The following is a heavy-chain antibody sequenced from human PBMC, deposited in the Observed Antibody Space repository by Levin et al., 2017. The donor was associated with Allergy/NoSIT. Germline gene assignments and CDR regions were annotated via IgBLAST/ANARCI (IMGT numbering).Heavy chain of an antibody. CDR2: INSDGSST. V-gene: IGHV3-74*01. Sequence: GGSLRLSCVASTFSISAYWMHWVRQGPGEALVWVSRINSDGSSTDYADSMKGRFTISRDNARNTVWLQMNNLRAEDTAVYYCTRNPLVRGKADYYYGMDVWGQGTTVIVSS. CDR3: TRNPLVRGKADYYYGMDV. J-gene: IGHJ6*01. CDR1: TFSISAYW. D-gene: IGHD3-10*01.